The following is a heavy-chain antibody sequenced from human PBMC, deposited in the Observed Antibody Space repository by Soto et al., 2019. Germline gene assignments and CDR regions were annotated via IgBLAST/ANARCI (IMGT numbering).Heavy chain of an antibody. V-gene: IGHV3-30*18. J-gene: IGHJ4*02. Sequence: GGSLRLSCAASGFTFSSYGMHWVRQAPGKGLEWVAVISYDGSNKYYADSVKGRFTISRDNSKNTLYLQMNSLRAEDTAVYYCAKKRFPGSGWLYYFDYWGQGTLVTVSS. CDR3: AKKRFPGSGWLYYFDY. CDR1: GFTFSSYG. CDR2: ISYDGSNK. D-gene: IGHD6-19*01.